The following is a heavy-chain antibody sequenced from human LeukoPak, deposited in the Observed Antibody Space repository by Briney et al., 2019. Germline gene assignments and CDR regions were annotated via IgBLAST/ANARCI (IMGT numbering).Heavy chain of an antibody. Sequence: SETLSLTCAVYGGSFSGYYWSWIRQPPGKGLEWIGSIYYSGSTYYNPSLKSRVTISVDTSKNQFSLKLSSVTAADTAVYYCARRGIAAAGTSHFDYWGQGTLVTVSS. CDR3: ARRGIAAAGTSHFDY. J-gene: IGHJ4*02. V-gene: IGHV4-34*01. CDR1: GGSFSGYY. CDR2: IYYSGST. D-gene: IGHD6-13*01.